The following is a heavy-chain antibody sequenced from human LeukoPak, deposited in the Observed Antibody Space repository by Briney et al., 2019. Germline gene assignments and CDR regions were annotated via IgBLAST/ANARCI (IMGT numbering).Heavy chain of an antibody. D-gene: IGHD3-10*01. J-gene: IGHJ6*02. Sequence: GGSLRLSCAVSGFTFSRYSMNWARQPPGKGLEWVSAISGSDGSTYYADSVKGRFTISRDNSKNTLYLQMNSLRAEDTAVYYCVKYGAGVWGQGTTVTVS. CDR2: ISGSDGST. CDR1: GFTFSRYS. V-gene: IGHV3-23*01. CDR3: VKYGAGV.